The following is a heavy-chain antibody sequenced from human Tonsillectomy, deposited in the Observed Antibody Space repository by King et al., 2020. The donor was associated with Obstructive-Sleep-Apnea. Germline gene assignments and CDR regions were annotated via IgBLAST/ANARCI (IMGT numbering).Heavy chain of an antibody. CDR1: GFTFSGYA. CDR3: VRGRGSYSLDF. J-gene: IGHJ4*02. V-gene: IGHV3-30*04. CDR2: ISNDGSNE. Sequence: QLVQSGGGVVQPGRSLRLSCAASGFTFSGYAMHWVRQAPGKGLEWVAVISNDGSNENYADSVKGRFTVSRDNSRNTLYLQMNSLRAEDTAVYYCVRGRGSYSLDFWGQGTLVTVSS. D-gene: IGHD1-26*01.